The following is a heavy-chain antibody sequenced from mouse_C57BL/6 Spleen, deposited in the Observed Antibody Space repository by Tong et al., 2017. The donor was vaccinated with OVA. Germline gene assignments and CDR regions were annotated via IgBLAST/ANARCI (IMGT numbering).Heavy chain of an antibody. Sequence: EVQLQESGGGLVQPKGSLKLSCAASGFTFNTYAMHWVRQAPGKGLEWVARIRSKSSNYATYYADSVKDRFTISRDDSQSMLYLQMNNLKTEDTAMYYCVSGGYYGNSAWFAYWGQGTLVTVSA. D-gene: IGHD2-1*01. CDR3: VSGGYYGNSAWFAY. CDR1: GFTFNTYA. J-gene: IGHJ3*01. V-gene: IGHV10-3*01. CDR2: IRSKSSNYAT.